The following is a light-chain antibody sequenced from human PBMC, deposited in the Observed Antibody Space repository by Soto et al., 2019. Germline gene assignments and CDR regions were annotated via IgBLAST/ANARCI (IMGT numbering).Light chain of an antibody. J-gene: IGKJ5*01. CDR3: QQYSSSPS. CDR1: QTISSW. V-gene: IGKV1-5*03. Sequence: DIQMTQSPSNLSGSVGDRVTITCRASQTISSWLAWYQQKPGKAPKLLIYKASTLKSGVPSRFSGSGSGTEFTLTIGSLQSEDFAVYYCQQYSSSPSFGQGTRLEI. CDR2: KAS.